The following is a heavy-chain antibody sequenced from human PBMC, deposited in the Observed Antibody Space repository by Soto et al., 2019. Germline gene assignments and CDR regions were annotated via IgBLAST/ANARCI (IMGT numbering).Heavy chain of an antibody. CDR2: IFHDGTT. Sequence: QVQLQESGPGLVKPSGTLSLTCTVSGGSMSSGNWWNWVRQPPGKGLEWIGEIFHDGTTNYNPSLKSRVTISVDKSNNQFSLELKFMTAADTAIYYCARMEGAPYRSGWFNWLHPWGQGTLVTVSS. CDR1: GGSMSSGNW. CDR3: ARMEGAPYRSGWFNWLHP. V-gene: IGHV4-4*02. D-gene: IGHD6-19*01. J-gene: IGHJ5*02.